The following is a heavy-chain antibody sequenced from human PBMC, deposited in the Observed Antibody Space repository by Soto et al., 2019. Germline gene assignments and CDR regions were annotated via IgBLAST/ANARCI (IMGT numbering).Heavy chain of an antibody. CDR1: GGSISSGDYY. V-gene: IGHV4-31*03. J-gene: IGHJ5*02. CDR3: AREGGLAYCGGDCLYNWFDP. D-gene: IGHD2-21*02. CDR2: RSYSGST. Sequence: LSLTCTVSGGSISSGDYYWSWVRQHPGKGLEWIGYRSYSGSTYYNPSLKSRVTIVVDTSRNQFSLRLSSVTAADTAVYYCAREGGLAYCGGDCLYNWFDPWGQGTRVTVSS.